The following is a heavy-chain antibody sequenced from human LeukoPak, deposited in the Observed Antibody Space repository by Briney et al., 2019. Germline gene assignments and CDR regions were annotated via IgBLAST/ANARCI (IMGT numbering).Heavy chain of an antibody. CDR2: IIPIFGTA. V-gene: IGHV1-69*05. J-gene: IGHJ4*02. Sequence: GASVKVSCKASGGTFSSYAISWVRQAPGQGLEWMGGIIPIFGTANYAQKFQGRVTITTDESTSTAYMELSSLRSEDTAVYYCARVGSITGSFGGWGQGTPVTVSS. D-gene: IGHD1-20*01. CDR3: ARVGSITGSFGG. CDR1: GGTFSSYA.